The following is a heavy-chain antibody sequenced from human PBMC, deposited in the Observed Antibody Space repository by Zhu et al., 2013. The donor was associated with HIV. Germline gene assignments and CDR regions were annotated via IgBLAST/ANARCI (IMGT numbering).Heavy chain of an antibody. J-gene: IGHJ6*02. V-gene: IGHV4-34*01. CDR2: MNHRGDF. Sequence: GSFSGYSWTWVRQCPGKGLEWIGEMNHRGDFYFSPSLKSRVNIFVETPMNHFTLRMRSLTTADTAVYYCARGLAGRGHSFAGGYDYYYGMDVWGQGTTVAVSS. D-gene: IGHD5-18*01. CDR3: ARGLAGRGHSFAGGYDYYYGMDV. CDR1: GSFSGYS.